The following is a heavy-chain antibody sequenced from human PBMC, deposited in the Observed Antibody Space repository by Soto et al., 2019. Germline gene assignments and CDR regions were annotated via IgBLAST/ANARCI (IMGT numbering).Heavy chain of an antibody. V-gene: IGHV4-59*01. CDR2: IYYSGST. J-gene: IGHJ6*03. CDR1: GGSISSYY. D-gene: IGHD3-3*01. CDR3: ARALGLDFWSGQQTPYYYYYYMDV. Sequence: SETLSLTCTVSGGSISSYYWSWIRQPPGKGLEWIGYIYYSGSTNYNPSLKSRVTISVDTSKNQFSLKLSSVTAADTAVYYCARALGLDFWSGQQTPYYYYYYMDVWGKGTTVTVS.